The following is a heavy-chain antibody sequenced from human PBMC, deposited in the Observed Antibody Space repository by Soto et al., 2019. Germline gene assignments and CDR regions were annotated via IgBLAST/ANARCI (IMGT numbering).Heavy chain of an antibody. CDR3: ANALTWKLFDY. J-gene: IGHJ4*02. CDR2: IYSGGSP. V-gene: IGHV3-53*01. CDR1: GSTVRSNC. D-gene: IGHD1-1*01. Sequence: GVLRPSVPVPGSTVRSNCVTGVRPGPGMALEWFSLIYSGGSPYYAESVRGRFTISRDNSEHTLYLQMNSLRAEDPAVYYRANALTWKLFDYWGQGTLVTVSS.